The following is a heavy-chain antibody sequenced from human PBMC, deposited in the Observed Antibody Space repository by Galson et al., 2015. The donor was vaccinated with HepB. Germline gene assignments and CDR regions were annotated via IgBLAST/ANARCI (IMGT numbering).Heavy chain of an antibody. CDR1: GFTFSNYW. CDR3: ARDQWRIFDY. D-gene: IGHD2-8*01. J-gene: IGHJ4*02. Sequence: SLRLSCAASGFTFSNYWMGWVRQAPGKGLEWVANIQEDGSEKYYVDSVRGRFTIFRDNAKISLYLQINSLRAEDTAVYYCARDQWRIFDYWGQGTLVTVSS. CDR2: IQEDGSEK. V-gene: IGHV3-7*03.